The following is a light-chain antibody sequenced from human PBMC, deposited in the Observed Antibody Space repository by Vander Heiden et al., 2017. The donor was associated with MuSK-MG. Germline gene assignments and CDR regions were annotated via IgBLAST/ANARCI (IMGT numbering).Light chain of an antibody. Sequence: DIQMTQSPSTLSASVGDRVTITCRASQGLSSWLAWYQQKPGKAPKLLIYKASSLHSGVPSRFSGSESGTEFTLTISSLQPDDFATYYCQQYFIYPVTFGGGTRVXIK. CDR2: KAS. CDR3: QQYFIYPVT. J-gene: IGKJ4*01. V-gene: IGKV1-5*03. CDR1: QGLSSW.